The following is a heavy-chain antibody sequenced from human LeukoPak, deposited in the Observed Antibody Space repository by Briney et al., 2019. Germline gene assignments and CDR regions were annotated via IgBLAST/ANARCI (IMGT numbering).Heavy chain of an antibody. CDR1: GFSSSNYW. D-gene: IGHD5-18*01. CDR3: ARAQWGYPFDV. CDR2: IKGDGSDK. V-gene: IGHV3-7*03. Sequence: QPAGSLRLSCAASGFSSSNYWMTWSRQAPGKGLEWVATIKGDGSDKRYEDSVKGRFTISRGDVKNSLYLQLNNLRAEDTAIYYCARAQWGYPFDVWGQGRRVTVSS. J-gene: IGHJ3*01.